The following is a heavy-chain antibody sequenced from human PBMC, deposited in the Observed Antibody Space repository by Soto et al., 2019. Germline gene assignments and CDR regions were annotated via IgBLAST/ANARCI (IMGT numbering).Heavy chain of an antibody. V-gene: IGHV4-61*01. J-gene: IGHJ6*02. Sequence: SETLSLTCTVSGGSVSSGSYYWSWIRQPPGKGLEWIGYIYYSGSTNYNPSLKSRVTISVDTSKNQLSLKLSSVTAADTAVYYCARGGPYYDILTERNYYGMDVWGQGTTVIVSS. CDR3: ARGGPYYDILTERNYYGMDV. D-gene: IGHD3-9*01. CDR2: IYYSGST. CDR1: GGSVSSGSYY.